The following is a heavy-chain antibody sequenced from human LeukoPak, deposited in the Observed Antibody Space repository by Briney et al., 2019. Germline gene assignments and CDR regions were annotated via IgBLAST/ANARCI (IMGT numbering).Heavy chain of an antibody. CDR1: GFTFDDYA. Sequence: GGSLRLPCAASGFTFDDYAMHWVRQAPGKGLEWVSGISWNSGSIGYADSVKGRFTISRDNAKNSLYLQMNSLRAEDMALYYCAKAGVLRYFDWSKDDYFDYWGQGTLVTVSS. CDR3: AKAGVLRYFDWSKDDYFDY. CDR2: ISWNSGSI. V-gene: IGHV3-9*03. J-gene: IGHJ4*02. D-gene: IGHD3-9*01.